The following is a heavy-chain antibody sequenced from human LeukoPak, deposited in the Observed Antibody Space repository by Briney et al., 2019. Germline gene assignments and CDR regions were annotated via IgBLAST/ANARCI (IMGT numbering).Heavy chain of an antibody. J-gene: IGHJ4*02. CDR3: ARFKNWDRQFYFDY. Sequence: SVKVSCKASGGTFSSYSISWVRQAPGQGLEWMGGIIPIFGIANYAQKFKGRVTITADKSTSAAYMELSSLRSADSAVYYCARFKNWDRQFYFDYWGQGALVTVSS. CDR2: IIPIFGIA. V-gene: IGHV1-69*10. CDR1: GGTFSSYS. D-gene: IGHD7-27*01.